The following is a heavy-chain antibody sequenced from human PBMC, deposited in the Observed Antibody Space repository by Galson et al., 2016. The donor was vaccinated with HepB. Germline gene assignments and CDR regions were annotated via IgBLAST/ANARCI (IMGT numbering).Heavy chain of an antibody. CDR1: GFIFSSYH. Sequence: SLRLSCAASGFIFSSYHMNWVRQAPGKGLEWVSSISGNSAYIFYADSVKGRFTISRDNTKNSLYLQMNSLRADDTSVYYCAREGVYLRAFDIWGQGTMVTISS. J-gene: IGHJ3*02. D-gene: IGHD6-13*01. CDR3: AREGVYLRAFDI. CDR2: ISGNSAYI. V-gene: IGHV3-21*06.